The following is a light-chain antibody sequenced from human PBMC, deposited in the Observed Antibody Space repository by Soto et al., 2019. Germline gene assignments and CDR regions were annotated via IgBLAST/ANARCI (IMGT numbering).Light chain of an antibody. V-gene: IGLV2-8*01. CDR3: SSYAGSNNLV. J-gene: IGLJ2*01. CDR1: SSDVGGYNY. Sequence: QSALTQPPSASGSPGQSVTIPCTGTSSDVGGYNYVSWYQHHPGKAPKLLIYEVSKRPSGVPDRFSGSKSDNMASLTVSGLQAEDEADYYCSSYAGSNNLVFGGGTKLTVL. CDR2: EVS.